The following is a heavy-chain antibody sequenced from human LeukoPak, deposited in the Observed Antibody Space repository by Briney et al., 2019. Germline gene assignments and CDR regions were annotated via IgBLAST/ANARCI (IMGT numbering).Heavy chain of an antibody. Sequence: PGRSLRLSCAASGFTFSSYAMHWVRQAPGKGLEWVAVISYDGSNKYYADPVKGRFTISRDNSKNTLYLQMNSLRAEDTAVYYCARVFTVVATMSPFDYWGQGTLVTVSS. V-gene: IGHV3-30-3*01. J-gene: IGHJ4*02. D-gene: IGHD5-12*01. CDR3: ARVFTVVATMSPFDY. CDR2: ISYDGSNK. CDR1: GFTFSSYA.